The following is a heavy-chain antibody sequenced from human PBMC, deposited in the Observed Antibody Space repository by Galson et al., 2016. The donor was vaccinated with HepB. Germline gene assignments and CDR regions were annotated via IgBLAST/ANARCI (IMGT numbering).Heavy chain of an antibody. D-gene: IGHD4-17*01. Sequence: SLRLSCAASGFTFSSYGIHWVRQAPGKGLEWVAVISYDGSNKKYADSVKGRFTISRDNSKNTLYLQMNSLRAEDTAVYYCAKVGDKYYFDYWGQGNLVTVSS. CDR1: GFTFSSYG. V-gene: IGHV3-30*18. CDR2: ISYDGSNK. J-gene: IGHJ4*02. CDR3: AKVGDKYYFDY.